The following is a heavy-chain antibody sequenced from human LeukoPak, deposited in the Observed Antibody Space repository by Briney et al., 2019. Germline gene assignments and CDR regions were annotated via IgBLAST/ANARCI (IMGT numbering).Heavy chain of an antibody. CDR1: GYTFTSYG. Sequence: ASVKVSCKASGYTFTSYGISWVRQAPGQGLEWMGWISAYNGNTNYAQKLQGRVTMTRDMSTSTVYMELSSLRSEDTAVYYCARGHYSYGDYWGQGTLVTVSS. CDR3: ARGHYSYGDY. J-gene: IGHJ4*02. D-gene: IGHD5-18*01. CDR2: ISAYNGNT. V-gene: IGHV1-18*01.